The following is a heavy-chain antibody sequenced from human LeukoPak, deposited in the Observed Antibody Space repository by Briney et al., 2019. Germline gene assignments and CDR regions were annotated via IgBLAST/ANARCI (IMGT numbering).Heavy chain of an antibody. CDR1: GFTFSYYD. V-gene: IGHV3-48*04. D-gene: IGHD1-1*01. CDR3: ARVRVHNQLYYFDY. CDR2: LSHTSGSE. Sequence: GGSLRLSCTASGFTFSYYDMNWVRQAPGKGLEWISYLSHTSGSEYFADSVQGRFTISRDNAKNSLYLQMNSLSAEDTAFYYCARVRVHNQLYYFDYWGQGTLVTVSS. J-gene: IGHJ4*02.